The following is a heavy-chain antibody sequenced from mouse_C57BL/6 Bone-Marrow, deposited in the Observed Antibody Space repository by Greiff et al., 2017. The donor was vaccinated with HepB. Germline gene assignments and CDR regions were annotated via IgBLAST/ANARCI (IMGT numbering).Heavy chain of an antibody. J-gene: IGHJ2*01. CDR2: IDPNSGGT. Sequence: QVQLKESGAELVKPGASVKLSCKASGYTFTSYWMHWVKQRPGRGLEWIGRIDPNSGGTKYNEKFKSKATLTVDKPSSTAYMQLSSLTSEDSAVYYCANSYGSSLTGGYYFDYWGQGTTLTVSS. CDR3: ANSYGSSLTGGYYFDY. D-gene: IGHD1-1*01. CDR1: GYTFTSYW. V-gene: IGHV1-72*01.